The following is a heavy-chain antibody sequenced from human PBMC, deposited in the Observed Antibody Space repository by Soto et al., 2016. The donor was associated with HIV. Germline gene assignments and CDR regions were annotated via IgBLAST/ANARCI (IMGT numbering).Heavy chain of an antibody. CDR3: ARGSGGIEHWYFDL. J-gene: IGHJ2*01. CDR1: GFTFDDYA. Sequence: EVQLVESGGVVVQPGGSLRLSCAASGFTFDDYAMHWVRQAPGKGLEWVSLISWDGGSTYYADSVKGRFTISRDNSKNSLYLQMNSLRAEDTALYYCARGSGGIEHWYFDLWGRGTLVTVSS. V-gene: IGHV3-43D*04. CDR2: ISWDGGST. D-gene: IGHD1-26*01.